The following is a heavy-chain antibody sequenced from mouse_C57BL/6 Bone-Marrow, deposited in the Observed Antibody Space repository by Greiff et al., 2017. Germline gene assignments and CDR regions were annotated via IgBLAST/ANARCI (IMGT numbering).Heavy chain of an antibody. J-gene: IGHJ1*03. Sequence: QVQLQQSGAELVRPGTSVKMSCKASGYTFTNYWIGWAKQRPGHGLEWIGDIYPGGGYTNYNEKVKGKATLTADKSSSTSYMQFSSLTSEDSAIYYCAREEYYWYFDVWGTGTTVTGAS. D-gene: IGHD2-10*02. CDR2: IYPGGGYT. CDR1: GYTFTNYW. CDR3: AREEYYWYFDV. V-gene: IGHV1-63*01.